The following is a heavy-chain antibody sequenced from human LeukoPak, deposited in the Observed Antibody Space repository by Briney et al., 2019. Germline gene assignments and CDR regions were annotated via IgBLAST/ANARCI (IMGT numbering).Heavy chain of an antibody. V-gene: IGHV4-38-2*02. J-gene: IGHJ5*02. CDR1: DYSITSDYY. Sequence: SETLSLTCAVSDYSITSDYYWDWIRQPPGKGLEWIGSIYHSGSTYYNPSLKSRVTISVDTSKNQFSLKLTSVTAADTAVYYCAREGSTSGTNWFDPWGPGTLVTVSS. CDR2: IYHSGST. CDR3: AREGSTSGTNWFDP. D-gene: IGHD3-10*01.